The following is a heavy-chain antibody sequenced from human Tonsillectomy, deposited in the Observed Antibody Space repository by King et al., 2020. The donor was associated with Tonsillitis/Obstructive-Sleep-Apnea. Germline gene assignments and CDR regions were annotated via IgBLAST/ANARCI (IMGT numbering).Heavy chain of an antibody. CDR3: AKDMGQHLDLNAFDI. CDR2: ISWVSGSL. D-gene: IGHD6-13*01. Sequence: QLVQSGGGLVQPGRSLRLSCAASGFSFNDYAMHWVRQAPGKGPEWGSGISWVSGSLVYADSVKARFTISRDNAKSALYLQIASLRAEDTALYYFAKDMGQHLDLNAFDIWGQGTMVTVSS. V-gene: IGHV3-9*01. CDR1: GFSFNDYA. J-gene: IGHJ3*02.